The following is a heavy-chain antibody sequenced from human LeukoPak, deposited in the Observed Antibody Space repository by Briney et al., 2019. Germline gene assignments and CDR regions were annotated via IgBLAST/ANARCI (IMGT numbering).Heavy chain of an antibody. V-gene: IGHV1-69*13. CDR2: IIPIFGTA. CDR3: ARTSGSGFYQGSFDS. D-gene: IGHD3-22*01. CDR1: GGTFSSYA. Sequence: SVKVSCKASGGTFSSYAISWVRQAPGQGLEWMGGIIPIFGTANYAQKFQGRVTITADESTSTAYMELSSLRSEDTAVYYCARTSGSGFYQGSFDSWGQGTLVTVSS. J-gene: IGHJ4*02.